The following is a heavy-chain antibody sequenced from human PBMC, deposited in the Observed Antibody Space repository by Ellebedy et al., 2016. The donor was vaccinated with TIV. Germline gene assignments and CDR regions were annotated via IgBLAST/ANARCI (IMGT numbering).Heavy chain of an antibody. CDR1: GFTVSSNY. CDR3: AKGRTPLSGSYASSVY. Sequence: GESLKISXAASGFTVSSNYMSWVRQAPGKGLEWVSVIYSGGSTYYADSVKGRFTISRDNSKNTLYLQMNSLRAEDTAVYYCAKGRTPLSGSYASSVYWGQGTLVTVSS. V-gene: IGHV3-53*01. D-gene: IGHD1-26*01. J-gene: IGHJ4*02. CDR2: IYSGGST.